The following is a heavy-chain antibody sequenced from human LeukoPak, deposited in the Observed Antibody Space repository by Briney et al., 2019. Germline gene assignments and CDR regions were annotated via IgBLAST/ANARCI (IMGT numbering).Heavy chain of an antibody. V-gene: IGHV4-59*08. Sequence: SETLSLTCTVSGGSISSYYWSWIRQPPGKGLEWIGYIYYSGSTNYNPSLKGRVTISVDTSKNQFSLKLSSVTAADTAVYYCARQPGIAVAGLDYWGQGTLVTVSS. CDR3: ARQPGIAVAGLDY. D-gene: IGHD6-19*01. J-gene: IGHJ4*02. CDR2: IYYSGST. CDR1: GGSISSYY.